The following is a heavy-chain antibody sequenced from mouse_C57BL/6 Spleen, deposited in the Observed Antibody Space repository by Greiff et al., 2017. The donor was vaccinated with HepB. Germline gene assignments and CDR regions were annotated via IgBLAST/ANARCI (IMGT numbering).Heavy chain of an antibody. CDR1: GFTFSDYY. CDR3: ARQDYDSFWYFDV. J-gene: IGHJ1*03. D-gene: IGHD2-4*01. Sequence: EVKLVESGGGLVQPGGSLKLSCAASGFTFSDYYMYWVRQTPEKRLEWVAYISNGGGSTYYPDTVKGRFTISRDNAKNTLYLQMSRLKSEDTAMYYCARQDYDSFWYFDVWGTGTTVTVSS. V-gene: IGHV5-12*01. CDR2: ISNGGGST.